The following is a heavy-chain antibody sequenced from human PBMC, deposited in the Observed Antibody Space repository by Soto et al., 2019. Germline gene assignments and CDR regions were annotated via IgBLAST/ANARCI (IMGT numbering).Heavy chain of an antibody. V-gene: IGHV3-30-3*01. CDR1: GFTFSSYA. Sequence: LRLSCAASGFTFSSYAMHWVRQAPGKGLEWVAVISYDGSNKYYADSVKGRFTISRDNSKNTLYLQMNSLRAEDTAVYYCAKSIAATLPVWGYYYGMDVWGQGTTVTVSS. J-gene: IGHJ6*02. D-gene: IGHD6-6*01. CDR3: AKSIAATLPVWGYYYGMDV. CDR2: ISYDGSNK.